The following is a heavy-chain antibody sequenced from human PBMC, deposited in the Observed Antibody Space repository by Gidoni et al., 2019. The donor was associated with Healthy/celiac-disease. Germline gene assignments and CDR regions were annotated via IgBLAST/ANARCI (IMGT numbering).Heavy chain of an antibody. D-gene: IGHD2-21*01. CDR1: GYSFTSYW. CDR2: IDPSDSYT. V-gene: IGHV5-10-1*01. J-gene: IGHJ4*02. CDR3: AREGIQAQKVIDY. Sequence: EVQLVQSGAEVNKPGESQRISCKGSGYSFTSYWISGVRPMPGKGLEWMGRIDPSDSYTNYSPSFQGHVTISADKSISTAYLQWSSLKASDTAMYYCAREGIQAQKVIDYWGQGTLVTVSS.